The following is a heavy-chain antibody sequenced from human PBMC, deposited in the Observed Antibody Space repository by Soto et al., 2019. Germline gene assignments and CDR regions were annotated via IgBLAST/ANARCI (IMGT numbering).Heavy chain of an antibody. J-gene: IGHJ3*01. D-gene: IGHD1-7*01. CDR1: GYNFIAQN. CDR3: ARDRNSNSPSDAFDL. Sequence: QVHLVQYGAEVKKPGASVTVSCMASGYNFIAQNIDWGRQAPGLGLEWLGEMNPNSGGSDYAQEIKGRVTVTRDTSISKVYMELTSLKSDDTAVYYCARDRNSNSPSDAFDLWGQGTMVIVSS. CDR2: MNPNSGGS. V-gene: IGHV1-2*02.